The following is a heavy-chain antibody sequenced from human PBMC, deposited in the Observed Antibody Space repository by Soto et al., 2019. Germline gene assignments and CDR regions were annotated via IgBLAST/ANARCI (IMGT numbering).Heavy chain of an antibody. Sequence: PSESLSLTCTVSGVSFTSYYWTWIRQPPGKGPEWIGYIYYSGITNYNPSLKSRVTMSLDTSKNQFSLKLTSVTAADTAVYYCARDLAVGGFFDPWGQGTLVT. CDR2: IYYSGIT. V-gene: IGHV4-59*01. CDR3: ARDLAVGGFFDP. J-gene: IGHJ5*02. D-gene: IGHD3-10*01. CDR1: GVSFTSYY.